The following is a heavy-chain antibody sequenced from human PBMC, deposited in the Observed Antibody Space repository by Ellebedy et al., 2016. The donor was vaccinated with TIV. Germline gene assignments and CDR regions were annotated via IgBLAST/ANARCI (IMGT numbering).Heavy chain of an antibody. CDR2: IASDGGAT. CDR3: TREARWGNWYFDL. Sequence: PGGPLRLSCAASGFIFNRYGIQWVRQAPGKGLEWIGVIASDGGATVYADFVRGRFTLSRDNSRNTVYLQMNSLSPDDTAVYYCTREARWGNWYFDLWGRGTLVAVST. D-gene: IGHD4-23*01. J-gene: IGHJ2*01. V-gene: IGHV3-30*03. CDR1: GFIFNRYG.